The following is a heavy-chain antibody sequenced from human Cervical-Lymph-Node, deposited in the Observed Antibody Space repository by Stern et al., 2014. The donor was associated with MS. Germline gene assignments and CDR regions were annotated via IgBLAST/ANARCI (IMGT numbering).Heavy chain of an antibody. CDR1: GFSLISSGMS. Sequence: ESGPALVKPTQTLTLTCTFSGFSLISSGMSVSWIRQPPGKALEWLAPHSWADDKFYSTSLRTRLTIAKDTSKNQVVLTMTNVDPVDTATYYCARTNVPHSPGFTFSYAMDVWGQGTTVTVSS. D-gene: IGHD2-21*01. CDR2: HSWADDK. J-gene: IGHJ6*02. CDR3: ARTNVPHSPGFTFSYAMDV. V-gene: IGHV2-70*17.